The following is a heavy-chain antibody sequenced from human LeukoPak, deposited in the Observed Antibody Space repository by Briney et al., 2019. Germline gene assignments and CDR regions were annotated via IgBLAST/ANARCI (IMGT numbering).Heavy chain of an antibody. Sequence: SETLSLTCTVSGGSISSYYRSWIRQPPGKGLEWIGYIYYSGSTNYNPSLKSRVTISVDTSKNQFSLKLSSVTAADTAVYYCARESHGSSWYVRANWFDPWGQGTLVTVSS. D-gene: IGHD6-13*01. J-gene: IGHJ5*02. CDR1: GGSISSYY. V-gene: IGHV4-59*01. CDR3: ARESHGSSWYVRANWFDP. CDR2: IYYSGST.